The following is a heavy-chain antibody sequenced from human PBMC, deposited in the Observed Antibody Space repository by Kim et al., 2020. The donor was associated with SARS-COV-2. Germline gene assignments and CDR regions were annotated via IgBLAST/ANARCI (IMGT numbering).Heavy chain of an antibody. J-gene: IGHJ4*02. CDR3: SRESPAAGEYYSDF. D-gene: IGHD3-16*01. V-gene: IGHV3-74*01. CDR1: GFPFTDSW. CDR2: IDTRGTTT. Sequence: GGSLRLSCAVSGFPFTDSWIQWARQAPGKGLVWVARIDTRGTTTIYADSVKGRFIISRDDAKNTVHLQMFGLRAEDTAVYYCSRESPAAGEYYSDFWGQG.